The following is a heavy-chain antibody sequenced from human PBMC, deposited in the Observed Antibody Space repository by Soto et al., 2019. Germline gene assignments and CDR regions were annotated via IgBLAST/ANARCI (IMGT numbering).Heavy chain of an antibody. J-gene: IGHJ4*02. CDR1: GGSISSGGYY. V-gene: IGHV4-39*07. D-gene: IGHD1-1*01. CDR3: ASLWNGYFDY. CDR2: INHSGST. Sequence: SETLSLTCTVSGGSISSGGYYWSWIRQPPGKGLEWIGEINHSGSTNYNPSLKSRVTISVDTSKNQFSLKLSSVTAADTAVYYCASLWNGYFDYWGQGTLVTVS.